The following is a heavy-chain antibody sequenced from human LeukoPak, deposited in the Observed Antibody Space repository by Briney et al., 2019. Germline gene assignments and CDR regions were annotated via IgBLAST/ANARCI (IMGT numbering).Heavy chain of an antibody. Sequence: SETLSLTCTLSGGSISSGSYYWSWIRQPSGKGLEWIGRIYTSGSTNHNPSLKSRVTISVDTSKNQFSLKLSSVTAADTAVYYCARVAAATYCSSTSCYDAFDIWGQGTMVTVSA. CDR2: IYTSGST. CDR3: ARVAAATYCSSTSCYDAFDI. D-gene: IGHD2-2*01. V-gene: IGHV4-61*02. CDR1: GGSISSGSYY. J-gene: IGHJ3*02.